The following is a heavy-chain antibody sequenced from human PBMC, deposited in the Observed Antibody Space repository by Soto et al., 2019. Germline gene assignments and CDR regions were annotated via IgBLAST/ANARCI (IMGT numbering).Heavy chain of an antibody. CDR1: GFTFSSYG. V-gene: IGHV3-33*08. J-gene: IGHJ4*02. CDR3: ARDAPPSFVYSRGAFDY. D-gene: IGHD6-13*01. CDR2: IWYDGSNK. Sequence: GGSLRLSCAASGFTFSSYGMHWVRQAPGKGLEWVAVIWYDGSNKYYADSVKGRFTISRDNSKNTLYLQMNSLRAEDTAVYYCARDAPPSFVYSRGAFDYWGQGTLVTVSS.